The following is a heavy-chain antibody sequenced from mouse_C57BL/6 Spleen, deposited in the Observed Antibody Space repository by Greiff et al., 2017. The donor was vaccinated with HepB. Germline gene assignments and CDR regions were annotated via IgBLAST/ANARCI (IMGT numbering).Heavy chain of an antibody. D-gene: IGHD2-3*01. Sequence: EVQLQQSGPELVKPGASVKMSCKASGYTFTDYNMHWVKQSHGKSLEWIGYINPNNGGTSDTQKFKGKATLTVNKSSSTASMELRSLTSADSAVYYCAIYYDGYFSAMDYWGQGTSVTVSS. V-gene: IGHV1-22*01. CDR1: GYTFTDYN. CDR3: AIYYDGYFSAMDY. J-gene: IGHJ4*01. CDR2: INPNNGGT.